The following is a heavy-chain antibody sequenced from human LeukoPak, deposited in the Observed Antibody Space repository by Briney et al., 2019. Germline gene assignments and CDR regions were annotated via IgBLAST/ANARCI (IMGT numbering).Heavy chain of an antibody. CDR2: INNDGGST. D-gene: IGHD1-26*01. CDR3: ARGNSGSRTIPFDY. V-gene: IGHV3-74*01. CDR1: GFTFSSCW. Sequence: GGSLRLSCEVSGFTFSSCWMHWVRQGPGTGLVWVSRINNDGGSTSYADSVKGRFITSRDNSKNTLYLQMNSLRADDTAMYYCARGNSGSRTIPFDYWGQGILVTVSS. J-gene: IGHJ4*02.